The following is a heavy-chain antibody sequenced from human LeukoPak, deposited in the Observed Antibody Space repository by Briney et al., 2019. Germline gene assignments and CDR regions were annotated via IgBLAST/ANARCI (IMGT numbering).Heavy chain of an antibody. CDR2: INHIGST. CDR1: GGSFSGYY. Sequence: SETLSLTCAVYGGSFSGYYWSWIRQPPGKGLEWIGEINHIGSTNYNPSLKSRVTISVDTSKNHFSLKLSSVTAADTAVYYCARGYDSNGYVYYYYYMDVWGKGTTVTVSS. V-gene: IGHV4-34*01. J-gene: IGHJ6*03. D-gene: IGHD3-22*01. CDR3: ARGYDSNGYVYYYYYMDV.